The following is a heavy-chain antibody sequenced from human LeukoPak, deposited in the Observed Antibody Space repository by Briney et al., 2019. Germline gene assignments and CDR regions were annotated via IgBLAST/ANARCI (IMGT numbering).Heavy chain of an antibody. CDR3: ASGNDYGDYGGY. CDR1: GGSISSSSYY. CDR2: IYYSGST. J-gene: IGHJ4*02. D-gene: IGHD4-17*01. Sequence: SETLSLTCTVSGGSISSSSYYWGWIRQPPGKGLEWIGSIYYSGSTYYNPSLKSRVTISVDTSKNQFSLKLSSVTAADTAVYYCASGNDYGDYGGYWGQGTLVTVPS. V-gene: IGHV4-39*01.